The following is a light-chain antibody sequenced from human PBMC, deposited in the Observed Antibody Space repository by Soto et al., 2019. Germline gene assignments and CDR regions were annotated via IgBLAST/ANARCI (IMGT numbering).Light chain of an antibody. CDR3: QQYYSTPRT. V-gene: IGKV4-1*01. J-gene: IGKJ1*01. CDR2: WAS. Sequence: DIVMTQSPDSLAVSLGERATINCKSSQSVLYNSDNKNYLAWYQQKSGQPPKLLIYWASTRESGVPDRFSGSGSGTDFTLTISSLQAEDVALYYCQQYYSTPRTFGQGTKVDIK. CDR1: QSVLYNSDNKNY.